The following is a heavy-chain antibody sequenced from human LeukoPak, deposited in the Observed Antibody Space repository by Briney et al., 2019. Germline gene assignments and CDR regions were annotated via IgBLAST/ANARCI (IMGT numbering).Heavy chain of an antibody. J-gene: IGHJ4*02. CDR3: ARRQRINFYFDY. CDR2: IYYSGST. D-gene: IGHD2-15*01. V-gene: IGHV4-39*01. Sequence: SETLSLTCTVSGGSISSSSYYWGWIRQPPGNGLEWIGSIYYSGSTYYNPSLKSRVTISVDASKNQFSLKLSSVTAADTAVYYCARRQRINFYFDYWGQGTLVTVSS. CDR1: GGSISSSSYY.